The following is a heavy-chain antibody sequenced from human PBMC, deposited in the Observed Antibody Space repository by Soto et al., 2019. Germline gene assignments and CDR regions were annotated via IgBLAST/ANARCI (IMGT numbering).Heavy chain of an antibody. Sequence: QVQLVESGGGVVQPGRSLRLSCAASGFTFSSYGMHWVRQALGKGLEWVAVISYDGSNKYYADSVKGRFTISRDNSKNTLYLQMNSLRAEDTAVYYCAKDGPYDTTLGAFDIWGQGTMVTVSS. CDR2: ISYDGSNK. V-gene: IGHV3-30*18. J-gene: IGHJ3*02. CDR3: AKDGPYDTTLGAFDI. D-gene: IGHD3-22*01. CDR1: GFTFSSYG.